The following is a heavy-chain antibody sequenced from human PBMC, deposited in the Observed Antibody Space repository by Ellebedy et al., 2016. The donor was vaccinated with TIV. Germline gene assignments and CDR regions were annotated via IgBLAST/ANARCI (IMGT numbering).Heavy chain of an antibody. CDR2: IYSGGST. D-gene: IGHD2/OR15-2a*01. CDR1: GFTVSGNY. Sequence: GESLKISCAASGFTVSGNYISWVRQAPGKGLEWVSVIYSGGSTYYADSVKGRFTISRDNSKNTVYLQMNSLRAEDTAVYYCARGVLSGYWGQGTLVTVSS. J-gene: IGHJ4*02. V-gene: IGHV3-53*01. CDR3: ARGVLSGY.